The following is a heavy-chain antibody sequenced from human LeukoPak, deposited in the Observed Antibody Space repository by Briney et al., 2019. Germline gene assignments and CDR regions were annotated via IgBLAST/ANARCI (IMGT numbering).Heavy chain of an antibody. V-gene: IGHV1-46*01. D-gene: IGHD2-2*02. J-gene: IGHJ5*02. CDR3: ARGRGYCSSTSCYTSWFDP. CDR1: GYTFTSYY. CDR2: INPSGGST. Sequence: ASVKVSCKASGYTFTSYYMHWVRQAPGQGLEWMGIINPSGGSTSYAQKFQGRVTMTRDTSTSTAYMELSSLRSEDTAVYYCARGRGYCSSTSCYTSWFDPWGQGTLVTVSS.